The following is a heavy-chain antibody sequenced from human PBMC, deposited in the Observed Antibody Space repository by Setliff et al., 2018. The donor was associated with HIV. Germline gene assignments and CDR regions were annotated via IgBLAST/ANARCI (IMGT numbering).Heavy chain of an antibody. V-gene: IGHV1-18*01. CDR2: ISAYSGNT. J-gene: IGHJ6*03. CDR3: ARTIESSGYYYYYYYMDV. CDR1: GYTFTSCG. Sequence: ASVKVSCKASGYTFTSCGISWVRQVPGQGLEWMGWISAYSGNTNYAQKLQGRVTMTTDTSTSTAYMELRSLRSDDTAVYYCARTIESSGYYYYYYYMDVWGKGTTVTVS. D-gene: IGHD3-22*01.